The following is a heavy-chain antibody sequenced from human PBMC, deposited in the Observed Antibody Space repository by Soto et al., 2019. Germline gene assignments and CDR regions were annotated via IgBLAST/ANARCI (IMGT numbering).Heavy chain of an antibody. CDR3: GRYCGIAVATN. V-gene: IGHV1-69*06. J-gene: IGHJ4*01. CDR2: IIPIFGTA. CDR1: GGTFSSYA. Sequence: QVQLVQSGAEVKKPGASVKVSCKASGGTFSSYAISWVRQAPGQGLEWMGGIIPIFGTANNAQKFQGRVTITADTSSGAAYMELRSLRSEDKAVYCCGRYCGIAVATNGGQATLVTVCS. D-gene: IGHD6-19*01.